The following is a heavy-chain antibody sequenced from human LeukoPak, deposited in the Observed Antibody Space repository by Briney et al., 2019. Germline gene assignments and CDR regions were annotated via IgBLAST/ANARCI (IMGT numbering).Heavy chain of an antibody. CDR2: ISSSGSTI. D-gene: IGHD6-19*01. Sequence: GGSLRLSCAASGFTFSSYGMNWVRQAPGKGLEWVSYISSSGSTIYYADSVKGRFTISRDNAKNSLYLQMNSLRAEDTAVYYCARREVYSSGWHWFDPWGQGTLVTVSS. J-gene: IGHJ5*02. CDR3: ARREVYSSGWHWFDP. V-gene: IGHV3-48*03. CDR1: GFTFSSYG.